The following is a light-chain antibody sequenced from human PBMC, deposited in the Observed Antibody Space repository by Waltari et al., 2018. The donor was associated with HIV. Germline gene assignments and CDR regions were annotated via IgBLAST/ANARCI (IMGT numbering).Light chain of an antibody. J-gene: IGLJ1*01. CDR3: SSYTTTSTYV. Sequence: QSALAQPASVSGSPGQSITISCIGSSSDIGAYNFVSWYQKQPDKAPKVIIFRVNSRPSGVSDRFSGSKSGNTASLTSSGLQAEDEGDYFCSSYTTTSTYVFGPGTTVTVL. CDR1: SSDIGAYNF. V-gene: IGLV2-14*01. CDR2: RVN.